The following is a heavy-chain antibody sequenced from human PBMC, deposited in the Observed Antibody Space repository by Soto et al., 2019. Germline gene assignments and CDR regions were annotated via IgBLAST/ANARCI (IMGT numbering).Heavy chain of an antibody. CDR3: ARRRITRRPSYGSHPLAERHNADY. D-gene: IGHD3-10*01. CDR2: IIPIFGTA. J-gene: IGHJ4*02. Sequence: SVKVSCKASGGTFSSYAISWVRQAPGQGLEWMGGIIPIFGTANYAQKFQGRVTITADESTSTAYMELSSLRSEDTAVYYCARRRITRRPSYGSHPLAERHNADYWGQGTLVTVSS. V-gene: IGHV1-69*13. CDR1: GGTFSSYA.